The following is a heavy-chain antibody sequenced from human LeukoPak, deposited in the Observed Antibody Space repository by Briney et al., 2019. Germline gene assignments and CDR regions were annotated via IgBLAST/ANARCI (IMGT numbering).Heavy chain of an antibody. D-gene: IGHD2-15*01. CDR2: ISAYNGNT. Sequence: ASVKVSCKASGYTFTSYGISWVRQAPGQGLEWMGWISAYNGNTNYAQKLQGRVTMTTDTSTSTAYMELRSLRSDDTAVYYCARDAGYCSGGSCPTFDYWGQGTLVTVSS. V-gene: IGHV1-18*01. J-gene: IGHJ4*02. CDR1: GYTFTSYG. CDR3: ARDAGYCSGGSCPTFDY.